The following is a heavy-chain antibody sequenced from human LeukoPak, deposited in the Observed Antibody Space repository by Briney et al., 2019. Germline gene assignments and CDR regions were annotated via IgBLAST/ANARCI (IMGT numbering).Heavy chain of an antibody. V-gene: IGHV1-69*13. J-gene: IGHJ4*02. CDR1: GYTLTELS. CDR2: IIPIFGTA. D-gene: IGHD4-23*01. CDR3: ARAYRYGGNFDY. Sequence: WASVKVSCKVSGYTLTELSMHWVRQAPGQGLEWMGGIIPIFGTANYAQKFQGRVTTTADESTSTAYMELSSLRSEDTAVYYCARAYRYGGNFDYWGQGTLVTVSS.